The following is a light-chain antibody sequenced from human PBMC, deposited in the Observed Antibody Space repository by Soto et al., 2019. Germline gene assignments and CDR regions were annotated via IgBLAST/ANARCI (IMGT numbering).Light chain of an antibody. CDR1: QGISNS. V-gene: IGKV1-27*01. CDR3: QKYNSAPLT. Sequence: DFQMTQSPSSLSASVGDRVTITCRASQGISNSLAWYQQKPGKVPKPLIYTASTLQSGVPSRFSGRGFGTDFTLTITSLQPEDVATYYCQKYNSAPLTFGGGTKVEIK. J-gene: IGKJ4*01. CDR2: TAS.